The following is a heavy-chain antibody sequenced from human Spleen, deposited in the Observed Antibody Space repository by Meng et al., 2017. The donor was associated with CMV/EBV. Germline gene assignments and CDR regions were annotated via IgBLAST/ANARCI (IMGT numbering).Heavy chain of an antibody. CDR2: ISATGVTT. J-gene: IGHJ4*02. V-gene: IGHV3-23*01. Sequence: GESLKISCAASGFTFSSFAMIWVRQSPGKGLEWVSSISATGVTTSSAGAVEGRFTLSRDNSKNTLFLQMTGLRAEDTALYFCAKGNSFYDSSGYPDFWGQGALVTVSS. CDR3: AKGNSFYDSSGYPDF. D-gene: IGHD3-22*01. CDR1: GFTFSSFA.